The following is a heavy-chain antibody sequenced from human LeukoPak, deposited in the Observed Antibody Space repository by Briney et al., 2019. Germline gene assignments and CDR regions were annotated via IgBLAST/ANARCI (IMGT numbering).Heavy chain of an antibody. V-gene: IGHV3-23*01. CDR2: ISGSVSGSGDST. CDR1: GFSFGSYA. J-gene: IGHJ4*02. Sequence: GGSLRLSCAASGFSFGSYAMSWVRQAPGKGLEWVSEISGSVSGSGDSTHYADSVKGRFTISRDNSRNTLYLQMNSLRAEDTAVYFCARGYYDSRDLFDCWGQGTLVTVSS. CDR3: ARGYYDSRDLFDC. D-gene: IGHD3-22*01.